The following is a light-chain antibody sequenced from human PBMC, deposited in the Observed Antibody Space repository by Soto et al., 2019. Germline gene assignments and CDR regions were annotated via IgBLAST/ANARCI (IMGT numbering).Light chain of an antibody. CDR3: NSYTSSNTWV. Sequence: QSALTQPASVSGSPGQSITISCTGSNRDIGAYNYVFWYQQHPGKAPKLIIYDVTNRPSGVSNRFSGAKSANTASLTISGLQAEDEADYYCNSYTSSNTWVFGGGTKVTVL. J-gene: IGLJ3*02. V-gene: IGLV2-14*01. CDR1: NRDIGAYNY. CDR2: DVT.